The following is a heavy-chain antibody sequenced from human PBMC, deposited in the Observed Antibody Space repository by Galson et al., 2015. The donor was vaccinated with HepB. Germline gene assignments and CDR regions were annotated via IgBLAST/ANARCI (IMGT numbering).Heavy chain of an antibody. CDR1: GYTFTSYA. Sequence: SVKVSCKASGYTFTSYAMHWVRQAPGQGLEWMGWISAYNGDTHYAQKFQGRVIMTTDTSTSAAYMEVRSLRSDDTAVYYCARDPSNTSGRYIYFDYWGQGTLVTVSS. CDR3: ARDPSNTSGRYIYFDY. CDR2: ISAYNGDT. D-gene: IGHD6-19*01. J-gene: IGHJ4*02. V-gene: IGHV1-18*01.